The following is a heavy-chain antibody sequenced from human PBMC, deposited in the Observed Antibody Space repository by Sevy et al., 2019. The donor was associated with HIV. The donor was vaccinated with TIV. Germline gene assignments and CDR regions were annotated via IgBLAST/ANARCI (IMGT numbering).Heavy chain of an antibody. CDR1: GFTFSSYE. V-gene: IGHV3-48*03. D-gene: IGHD1-26*01. CDR2: ISSSGSTI. Sequence: GGSLRLSCAASGFTFSSYEMNWVRQAPGKGLEWVSYISSSGSTIYYADSVKGRFTISRDNAKNSLYLQMNSLRAEDTAVYYCARDPAGGSYLSYASRADYFDYWGQGTLVTVSS. CDR3: ARDPAGGSYLSYASRADYFDY. J-gene: IGHJ4*02.